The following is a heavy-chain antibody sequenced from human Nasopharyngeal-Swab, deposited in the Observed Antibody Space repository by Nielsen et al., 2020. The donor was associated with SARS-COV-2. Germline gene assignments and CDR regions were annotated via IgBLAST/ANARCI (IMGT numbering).Heavy chain of an antibody. D-gene: IGHD4-17*01. Sequence: GESLKISYAASGFTVSSNYMSWVRQAPGKGLEWVSVIYSGGSTYYADSVKGRFTISRDNSKNTLYLQMNSLRAEDTAVYYCARDGDYTLDYWGQGTLVTVSS. CDR3: ARDGDYTLDY. CDR2: IYSGGST. V-gene: IGHV3-66*02. CDR1: GFTVSSNY. J-gene: IGHJ4*02.